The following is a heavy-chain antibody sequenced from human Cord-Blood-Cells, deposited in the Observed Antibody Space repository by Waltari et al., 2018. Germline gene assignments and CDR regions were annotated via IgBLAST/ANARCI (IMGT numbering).Heavy chain of an antibody. J-gene: IGHJ3*02. V-gene: IGHV3-13*01. CDR1: GFTFSSYA. CDR3: ARGGDAFDI. D-gene: IGHD3-16*01. CDR2: IGTAGDT. Sequence: EVQLVESGGGLVQPGGSLRLSCAASGFTFSSYAIHWVRQATGKGLHWVRQATGKGLEWVSAIGTAGDTYYPGSVKGRFTISRENAKNSLYLQMNSLRAGDTAVYYCARGGDAFDIWGQGTMVTVSS.